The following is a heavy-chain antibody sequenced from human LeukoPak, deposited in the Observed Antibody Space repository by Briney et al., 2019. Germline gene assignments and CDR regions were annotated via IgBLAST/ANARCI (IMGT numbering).Heavy chain of an antibody. CDR2: INWNGDST. D-gene: IGHD3-10*01. J-gene: IGHJ5*02. CDR3: ARDRSILYYYTSGSYFSDWFDP. Sequence: PGGSLRLSCAASGFTFDDYGMSWVRQAPGKGLEWVSGINWNGDSTGYADSVKGRFTISRDNAKNSLYLQMKSLRAEDTALYYCARDRSILYYYTSGSYFSDWFDPWGQGTLVTVSS. CDR1: GFTFDDYG. V-gene: IGHV3-20*04.